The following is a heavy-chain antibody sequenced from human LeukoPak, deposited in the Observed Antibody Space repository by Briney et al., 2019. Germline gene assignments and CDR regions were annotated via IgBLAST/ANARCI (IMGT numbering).Heavy chain of an antibody. CDR1: GFTFSSYW. D-gene: IGHD1-26*01. V-gene: IGHV3-7*01. CDR3: ASYGELDLFDY. J-gene: IGHJ4*02. CDR2: IKQDGSEK. Sequence: GSLRLSCAASGFTFSSYWMSWVRQAPGKGLEWVANIKQDGSEKYYVDSVKGRFTISRDNAKNSLYLQMNSLRAEDTAVYYCASYGELDLFDYWGQGTLVTVSS.